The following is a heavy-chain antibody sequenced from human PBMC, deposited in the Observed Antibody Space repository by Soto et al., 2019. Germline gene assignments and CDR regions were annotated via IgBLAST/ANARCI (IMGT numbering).Heavy chain of an antibody. Sequence: EVQLVESGGGLAQPGGSLRLSCAASGFIFSSFTMNWVRQAPGKGLEWISYIGSDIYYADSVKGRFTTSRDMAKNSLYLQLNSLRAEDSAVYYCVRDWSFAFDNWVQGTLVTVSS. J-gene: IGHJ4*02. CDR3: VRDWSFAFDN. V-gene: IGHV3-48*01. CDR2: IGSDI. CDR1: GFIFSSFT.